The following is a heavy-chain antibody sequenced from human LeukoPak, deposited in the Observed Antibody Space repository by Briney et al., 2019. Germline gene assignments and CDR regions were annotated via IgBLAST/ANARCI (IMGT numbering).Heavy chain of an antibody. D-gene: IGHD6-19*01. CDR1: GFTFSSYA. J-gene: IGHJ4*02. V-gene: IGHV3-23*01. CDR3: AKLPGSSGQYFDY. Sequence: GGSLRLSCAASGFTFSSYAMSWVRQAPGKGLERVSAISGSGGSTYYADSVKGRFTISRDNSKNTLYLQMDSLRAEDTAVYYCAKLPGSSGQYFDYWGQGTLVTVSS. CDR2: ISGSGGST.